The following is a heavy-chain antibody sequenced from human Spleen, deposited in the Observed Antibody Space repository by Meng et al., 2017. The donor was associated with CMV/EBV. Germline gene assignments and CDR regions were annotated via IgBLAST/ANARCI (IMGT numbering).Heavy chain of an antibody. CDR3: AGRRYCSSTSCYAGLDY. Sequence: QVPAAESGPGLGKPSETPSLTCTVSGGSISSYYWSWIRQPAGKGLEWIGRIHTSGSTNYNPSLKSRVTMSVDTSKNQFSLKLSSVTAADTAVYYCAGRRYCSSTSCYAGLDYWGQGTLVTVSS. J-gene: IGHJ4*02. V-gene: IGHV4-4*07. D-gene: IGHD2-2*01. CDR1: GGSISSYY. CDR2: IHTSGST.